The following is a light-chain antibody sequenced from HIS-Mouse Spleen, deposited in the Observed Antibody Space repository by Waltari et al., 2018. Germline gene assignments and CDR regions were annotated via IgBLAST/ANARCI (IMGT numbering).Light chain of an antibody. CDR1: SSDVGGYNS. V-gene: IGLV2-14*03. Sequence: QSALTQPASVSGSPGQSITIPCTGTSSDVGGYNSVSLYQQHPGKAPKLMIYDVSNRPSGVSNRFSGSKSGNTASLTISGLQAEDEADYYCSSYTSSSTYVVFGGGTKLTVL. CDR2: DVS. CDR3: SSYTSSSTYVV. J-gene: IGLJ2*01.